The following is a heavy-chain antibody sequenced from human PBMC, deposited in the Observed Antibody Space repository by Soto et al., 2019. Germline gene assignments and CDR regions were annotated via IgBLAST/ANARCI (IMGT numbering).Heavy chain of an antibody. Sequence: QVQLQESGPGLMKPSETLSLTCTVSGASVSSGSNYWSWIRQPPGKGLEWIGYIYYSGSTSYNPSLKSRVTISADTSKNQFSRKLSSVTAADTAVYYCARDYASRLGGSGNGFDYWGQGTLVTVSS. D-gene: IGHD1-26*01. CDR3: ARDYASRLGGSGNGFDY. V-gene: IGHV4-61*01. CDR2: IYYSGST. CDR1: GASVSSGSNY. J-gene: IGHJ4*02.